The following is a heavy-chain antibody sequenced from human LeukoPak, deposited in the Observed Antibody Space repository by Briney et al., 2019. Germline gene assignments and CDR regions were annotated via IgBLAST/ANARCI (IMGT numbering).Heavy chain of an antibody. J-gene: IGHJ4*02. CDR3: ARAVVWFGDGDY. CDR1: GYTFTGYY. D-gene: IGHD3-10*01. V-gene: IGHV1-18*04. CDR2: ISAYNGNT. Sequence: GASVKVSCKASGYTFTGYYMHWVRQAPGQGLEWMGWISAYNGNTNYAQKLQGRVTMTTDTSTSTAYMELRSLRSDDTAVYYCARAVVWFGDGDYWGQGTLVTVSS.